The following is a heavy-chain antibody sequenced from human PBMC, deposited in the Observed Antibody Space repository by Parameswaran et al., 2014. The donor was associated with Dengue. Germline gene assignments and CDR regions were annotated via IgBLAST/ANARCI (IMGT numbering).Heavy chain of an antibody. CDR3: ARQSDGGFDY. D-gene: IGHD3-16*01. Sequence: VRRCRERPGVHGIIYPRDSDITYSPSVQGQVTISVDKSISTAYLQWSSLKASDTAMYYCARQSDGGFDYWGQGTLGHRLL. CDR2: IYPRDSDI. V-gene: IGHV5-51*01. J-gene: IGHJ4*02.